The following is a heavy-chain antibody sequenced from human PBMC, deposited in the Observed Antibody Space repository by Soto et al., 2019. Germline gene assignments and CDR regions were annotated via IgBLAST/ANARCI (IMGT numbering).Heavy chain of an antibody. V-gene: IGHV5-51*01. CDR1: GYSFTSYW. Sequence: GESLKISCKGSGYSFTSYWIGWVRQMPGKGLEWLGIIYPGDSDTRYSPSFQGQVTISVDKSITTAYLQWSSLKASDTAMYYCARAMVVDAMSNAFDIWGQGTMVT. CDR3: ARAMVVDAMSNAFDI. CDR2: IYPGDSDT. J-gene: IGHJ3*02. D-gene: IGHD2-15*01.